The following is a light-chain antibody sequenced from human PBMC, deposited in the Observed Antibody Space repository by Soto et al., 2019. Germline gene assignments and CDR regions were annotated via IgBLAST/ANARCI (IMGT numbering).Light chain of an antibody. CDR3: QQYNRYTRT. V-gene: IGKV1-5*03. CDR2: KAS. Sequence: DIQMTQSPSTLSASVGDRVTITCRASQSISSWLAWYQQKPGKAPKILIYKASSLESGVPSRFSGSGSGTEFTLTISSLQPDDFATYYCQQYNRYTRTFGQGTKVDIK. CDR1: QSISSW. J-gene: IGKJ1*01.